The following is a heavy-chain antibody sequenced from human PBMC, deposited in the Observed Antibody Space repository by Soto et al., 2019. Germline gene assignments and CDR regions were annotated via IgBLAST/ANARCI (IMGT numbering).Heavy chain of an antibody. CDR2: MNPNSGNT. D-gene: IGHD3-9*01. J-gene: IGHJ5*02. CDR1: GYTFTSYD. Sequence: ASVKVSCKASGYTFTSYDINWVRQATGQGLEWMGWMNPNSGNTGYAQKFQGRVTMTRNTSISTAYMELSSLRSEDTAVYYCARGLLYYDILTGYYKGTDNWFDPWGQGTLVTVS. CDR3: ARGLLYYDILTGYYKGTDNWFDP. V-gene: IGHV1-8*01.